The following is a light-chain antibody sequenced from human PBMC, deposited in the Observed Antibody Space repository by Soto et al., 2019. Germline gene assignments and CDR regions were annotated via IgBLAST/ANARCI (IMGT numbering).Light chain of an antibody. V-gene: IGLV2-11*01. CDR3: CSYAGTYTGI. CDR1: SSDVGNYNY. J-gene: IGLJ2*01. Sequence: QSALTQPRSASGSPGQSVSISCTGTSSDVGNYNYVSWYQQHPGKVPKLVIYDVNKRPSGVPNRFSGSKSGNTVSLTVSGLQAEDEADYYCCSYAGTYTGIFGGGTKLTVL. CDR2: DVN.